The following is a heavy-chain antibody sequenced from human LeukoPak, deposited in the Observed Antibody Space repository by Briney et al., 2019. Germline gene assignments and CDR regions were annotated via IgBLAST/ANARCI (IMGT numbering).Heavy chain of an antibody. CDR1: GYTLTELS. D-gene: IGHD6-19*01. Sequence: ASVKVSCKVSGYTLTELSMHWVRQAPGKGLECMGGFDPEDGETIYAQKFQGRVTMTEDTSTDTAYMELSSLRSEDTAVYYCATRYSSGWSSEYYFDYWGQGTLVTVSS. J-gene: IGHJ4*02. CDR2: FDPEDGET. CDR3: ATRYSSGWSSEYYFDY. V-gene: IGHV1-24*01.